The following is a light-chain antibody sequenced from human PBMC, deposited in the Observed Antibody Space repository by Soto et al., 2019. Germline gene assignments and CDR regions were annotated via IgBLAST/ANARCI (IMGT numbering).Light chain of an antibody. CDR3: QQYGSSPGT. J-gene: IGKJ1*01. CDR1: QSVSSSY. CDR2: GAS. Sequence: EIVLTQSPGTLSLSPGERATLSCSASQSVSSSYSAWYQHKPGQAPRLLIYGASIRATGIPDRFSGSGSGTAFTLTISRLEPEDFAVYYCQQYGSSPGTFGQGTQVEIK. V-gene: IGKV3-20*01.